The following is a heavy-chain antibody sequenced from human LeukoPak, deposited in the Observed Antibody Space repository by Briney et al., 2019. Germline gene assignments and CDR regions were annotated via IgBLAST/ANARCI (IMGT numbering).Heavy chain of an antibody. CDR1: GGSISTYY. CDR3: ARVGHIVAAGTYDY. J-gene: IGHJ4*02. D-gene: IGHD6-13*01. Sequence: SETLSLTCTVSGGSISTYYWSWIRQPAGKGLEWIGRMYIRGSTNYNPSLKSRVTMSLDTSKNQFSLKMTSVTAADTAVYYCARVGHIVAAGTYDYWGQGTLVTVSS. V-gene: IGHV4-4*07. CDR2: MYIRGST.